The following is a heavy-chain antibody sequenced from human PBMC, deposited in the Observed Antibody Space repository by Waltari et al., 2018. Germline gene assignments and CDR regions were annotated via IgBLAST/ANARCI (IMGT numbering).Heavy chain of an antibody. D-gene: IGHD3-9*01. CDR1: GSTFSFHW. J-gene: IGHJ4*02. CDR3: TRDFDAPGGY. CDR2: INSDGSIR. V-gene: IGHV3-74*03. Sequence: QLVESGGGLVQPGGSLRPPCAASGSTFSFHWMHWVRQAPGKGLVWVSRINSDGSIRQYADSVRGRFTISRDNTKNTLYLQMNSLRTEDTAFYYCTRDFDAPGGYWGQGTLVTVSS.